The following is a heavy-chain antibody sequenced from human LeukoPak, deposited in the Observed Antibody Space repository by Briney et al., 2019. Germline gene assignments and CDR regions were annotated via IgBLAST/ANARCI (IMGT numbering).Heavy chain of an antibody. V-gene: IGHV3-11*01. CDR3: ARGPQYYYDSSARFDP. J-gene: IGHJ5*02. D-gene: IGHD3-22*01. CDR2: ISSYGSTI. CDR1: GFTFSDYY. Sequence: GGSLRLSCAASGFTFSDYYMSWIRQAPGKGLEWVSYISSYGSTIYYADSVKGRFTISRDNAKNSLYLQMNSLTAEDTAVYYCARGPQYYYDSSARFDPWGQGTLVTVSS.